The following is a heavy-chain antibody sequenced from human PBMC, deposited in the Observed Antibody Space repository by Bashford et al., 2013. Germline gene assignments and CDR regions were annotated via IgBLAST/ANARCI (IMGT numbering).Heavy chain of an antibody. V-gene: IGHV1-18*04. Sequence: ASVKVSCKASGYTFSNYGISWMRQAPGQGLEWMGWINPNPNSGATKYAQKFQDRVTMTTDTSTSTAYMELRNLGFDDTAVYYCARDQRGIGRLLEWLEGSVSEFDYWGQGTLVTVS. CDR3: ARDQRGIGRLLEWLEGSVSEFDY. D-gene: IGHD3-3*01. CDR2: INPNPNSGAT. J-gene: IGHJ4*02. CDR1: GYTFSNYG.